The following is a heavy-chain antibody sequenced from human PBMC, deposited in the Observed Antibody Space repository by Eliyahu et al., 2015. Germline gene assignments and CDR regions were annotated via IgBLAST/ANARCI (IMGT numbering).Heavy chain of an antibody. V-gene: IGHV3-53*02. CDR2: IYSGGST. Sequence: EVQLVETGGGLIQPGGSLRLSCAASGFTVSSNYMSWVRQAPGKGLEWVSVIYSGGSTYYADSVKGRFTISRDNSKNTLYLQMNSLRAEDTAVYYCASPTGGPDYGMDVWGQGTTVTVSS. D-gene: IGHD3-16*01. CDR3: ASPTGGPDYGMDV. CDR1: GFTVSSNY. J-gene: IGHJ6*02.